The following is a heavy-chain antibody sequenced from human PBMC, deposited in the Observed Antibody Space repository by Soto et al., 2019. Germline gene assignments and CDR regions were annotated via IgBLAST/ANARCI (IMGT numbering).Heavy chain of an antibody. D-gene: IGHD4-17*01. CDR1: GFTFSSYA. J-gene: IGHJ4*02. CDR3: AKDLPDYGDYVVGY. V-gene: IGHV3-23*01. CDR2: ISGSGGTI. Sequence: GGSLRLSCATSGFTFSSYAMTWVRQAPGKGLEWVSLISGSGGTIYYADSVKGRFTISRDNSKKTLYLQMDSLRVEDTAVYYCAKDLPDYGDYVVGYWGQGTLVTVSS.